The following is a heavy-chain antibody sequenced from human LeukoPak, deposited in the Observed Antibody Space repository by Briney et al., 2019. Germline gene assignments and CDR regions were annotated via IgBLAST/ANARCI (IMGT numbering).Heavy chain of an antibody. V-gene: IGHV4-38-2*02. CDR2: IYHSGST. D-gene: IGHD3-22*01. CDR3: ARDQLGDRVYYDSSGGSDY. J-gene: IGHJ4*02. CDR1: GYSISSGYY. Sequence: SETLSLTCTVSGYSISSGYYWGWIWQPPGKGLEWIGSIYHSGSTYYNPSLKSRVTISVDTSKNQFSLKLSSVTAADTAVYYCARDQLGDRVYYDSSGGSDYWGQGTLVTVSS.